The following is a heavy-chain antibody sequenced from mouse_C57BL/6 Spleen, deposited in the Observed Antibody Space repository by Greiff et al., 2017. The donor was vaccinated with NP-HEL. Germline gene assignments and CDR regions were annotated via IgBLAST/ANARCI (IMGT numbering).Heavy chain of an antibody. CDR2: IYPSDSET. CDR3: ARGGGTTRDWYFDV. CDR1: GYTFTSYW. V-gene: IGHV1-61*01. D-gene: IGHD1-1*01. Sequence: QVQLQQPGAELVRPGSSVKLSCKASGYTFTSYWMDWVKQRPGQGLEWIGNIYPSDSETHYNQKFKDKATLTVDKSSSTAYMQLRSLTSEDSAVYYCARGGGTTRDWYFDVWGTGTTVTVSS. J-gene: IGHJ1*03.